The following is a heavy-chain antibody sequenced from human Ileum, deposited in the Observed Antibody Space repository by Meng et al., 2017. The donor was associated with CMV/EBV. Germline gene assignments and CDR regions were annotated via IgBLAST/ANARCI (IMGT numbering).Heavy chain of an antibody. CDR1: GGSISSATHY. Sequence: SETLSLTCTSSGGSISSATHYWAWIRQPPGKGLEWIGSVSYSGGTYYNPSLKSRVPMSVDTSKSQFSLKLSSVTAADTAVYYCARDRSIAWFYYWGQGTLVTVSS. CDR3: ARDRSIAWFYY. CDR2: VSYSGGT. V-gene: IGHV4-39*07. J-gene: IGHJ4*02. D-gene: IGHD3-10*01.